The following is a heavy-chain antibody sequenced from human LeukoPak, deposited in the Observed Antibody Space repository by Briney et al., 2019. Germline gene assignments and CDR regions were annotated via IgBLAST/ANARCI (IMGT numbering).Heavy chain of an antibody. V-gene: IGHV1-46*01. J-gene: IGHJ6*02. CDR2: INPSGGST. CDR3: ARGTYYYGSGSYYPHYYYYYGMDV. D-gene: IGHD3-10*01. CDR1: GYTFTSYY. Sequence: ASVKVSCKASGYTFTSYYMHWVRQAPGQGLEWMGIINPSGGSTSYAQKFQGRVTMTRDTSTSTVYMELSSLRSEDTAVYYCARGTYYYGSGSYYPHYYYYYGMDVWGQGTTVTVSS.